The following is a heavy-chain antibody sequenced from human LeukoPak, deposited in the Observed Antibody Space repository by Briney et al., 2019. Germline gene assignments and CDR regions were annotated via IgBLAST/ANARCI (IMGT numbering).Heavy chain of an antibody. CDR2: INHSGST. CDR1: GDSISNYY. CDR3: ARGNVEMATAFDY. Sequence: SETLSLTCTVSGDSISNYYWSWIRQPPGKGLEWIGEINHSGSTNYNPSLKSRVTISVDTSKNQFSLKVSSVTAADTAVYYCARGNVEMATAFDYWGQGTLVTVSS. V-gene: IGHV4-34*01. D-gene: IGHD5-24*01. J-gene: IGHJ4*02.